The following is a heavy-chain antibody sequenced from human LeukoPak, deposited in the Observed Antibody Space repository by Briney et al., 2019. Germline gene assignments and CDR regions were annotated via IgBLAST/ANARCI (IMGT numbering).Heavy chain of an antibody. CDR2: IWNDGSKK. J-gene: IGHJ4*02. CDR3: AKGWWDRTDYFDY. CDR1: GFTFSSYG. D-gene: IGHD1-26*01. Sequence: PGRFLRLSCAASGFTFSSYGMHWVRQAPGKGLEWMAFIWNDGSKKYYADSVKGRFTISRDNSKNTLYLQMNSLRAEDTAVYYCAKGWWDRTDYFDYWGQGTLVTVSS. V-gene: IGHV3-30*02.